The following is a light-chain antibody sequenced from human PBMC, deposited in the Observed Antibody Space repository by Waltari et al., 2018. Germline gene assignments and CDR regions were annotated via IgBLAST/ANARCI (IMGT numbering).Light chain of an antibody. J-gene: IGKJ5*01. V-gene: IGKV3-11*01. CDR1: QSVSGY. CDR3: QQRSGWPPAIT. Sequence: EIVLPQSPVTLSLSRGDRASLSCRATQSVSGYLAWFRQKPGQAPRLLIYDVSKRATGITDRISGSGSETDFTLTISSLEPDDFGVYYCQQRSGWPPAITFGQGTRLEIK. CDR2: DVS.